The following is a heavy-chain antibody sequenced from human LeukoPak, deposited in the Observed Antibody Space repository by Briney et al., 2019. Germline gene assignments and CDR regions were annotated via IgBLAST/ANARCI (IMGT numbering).Heavy chain of an antibody. V-gene: IGHV3-74*01. CDR1: GFTFSSYW. Sequence: GGSLRLSCAASGFTFSSYWMHWVRHAPGKGLVWVSRINSDGSSTSYADSVKGRFTISRDNAKNTLYLQMNSLRAEDTAVYYCASYDSSGYDWYFALWGRGTLVTVSS. J-gene: IGHJ2*01. CDR2: INSDGSST. D-gene: IGHD3-22*01. CDR3: ASYDSSGYDWYFAL.